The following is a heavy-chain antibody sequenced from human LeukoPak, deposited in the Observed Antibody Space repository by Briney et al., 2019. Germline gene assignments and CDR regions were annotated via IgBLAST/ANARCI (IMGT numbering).Heavy chain of an antibody. V-gene: IGHV4-4*07. CDR1: GGSIRSYY. Sequence: SETLSLTCTVSGGSIRSYYWSWIRQPAGKGLEWIGRIYTSGSTNYNPSLKSRVTISVDKSKNQFSLKLSSVTAADTAVYYCAGGRITIFGVVPRHYYYYMDVWGKGTTVTVSS. CDR2: IYTSGST. D-gene: IGHD3-3*01. J-gene: IGHJ6*03. CDR3: AGGRITIFGVVPRHYYYYMDV.